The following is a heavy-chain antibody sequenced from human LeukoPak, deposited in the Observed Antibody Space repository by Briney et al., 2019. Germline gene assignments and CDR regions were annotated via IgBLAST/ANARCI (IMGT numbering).Heavy chain of an antibody. V-gene: IGHV1-2*02. CDR2: INPNSGGT. J-gene: IGHJ4*02. D-gene: IGHD3-3*01. Sequence: ASVKVSCKASGYTFTGYYMHWVRQAPGQGLEWMGWINPNSGGTSYAQKFQGRVTMTRDTSISTAYMELSRLRSDDTAVYYCARDRDFWSGYYRLHYFDYWGQGTLVTVSS. CDR3: ARDRDFWSGYYRLHYFDY. CDR1: GYTFTGYY.